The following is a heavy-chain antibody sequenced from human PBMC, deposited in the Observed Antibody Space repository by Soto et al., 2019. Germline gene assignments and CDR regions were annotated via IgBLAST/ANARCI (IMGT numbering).Heavy chain of an antibody. V-gene: IGHV3-30-3*01. Sequence: QVQLVESGGGVVQPGRSLRLSCAASGFTFSSYAMHWVRQAPGKGLEWVAVISYDGSNKYYADSVKGRFTISRDNSKNTLYLQMNSLRAEDTAVYYCARDRVDIVVVPDYWCQGTLVTVSS. J-gene: IGHJ4*02. CDR3: ARDRVDIVVVPDY. CDR1: GFTFSSYA. CDR2: ISYDGSNK. D-gene: IGHD2-15*01.